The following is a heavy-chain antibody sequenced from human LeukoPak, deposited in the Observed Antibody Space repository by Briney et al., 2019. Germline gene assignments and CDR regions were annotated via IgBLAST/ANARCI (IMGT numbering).Heavy chain of an antibody. CDR1: GFAVKNTW. J-gene: IGHJ4*02. CDR3: TKGTIWLPFDY. CDR2: IKQDGSEK. Sequence: GGSLRLSCAASGFAVKNTWMSWVRQAPGKGLEWVANIKQDGSEKYYLDSVKGRFTISRDNAKNSLYLQMNSLRAEDTAVYYCTKGTIWLPFDYWGQGTLVTVSS. V-gene: IGHV3-7*05. D-gene: IGHD5-18*01.